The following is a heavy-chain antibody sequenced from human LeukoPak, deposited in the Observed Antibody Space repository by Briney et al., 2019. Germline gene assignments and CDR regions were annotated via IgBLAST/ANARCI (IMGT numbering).Heavy chain of an antibody. Sequence: GGSLTLSCSASGFTFSSYAMSWVRQAPGKGLEWISSISGSGDFAFYADSVKGRFTISRDNSKNTLYLQMNSLRAEDTAVYYCARGIWESTYYFDYWGQGTLVTVSS. CDR2: ISGSGDFA. CDR1: GFTFSSYA. J-gene: IGHJ4*02. D-gene: IGHD3-3*01. V-gene: IGHV3-23*01. CDR3: ARGIWESTYYFDY.